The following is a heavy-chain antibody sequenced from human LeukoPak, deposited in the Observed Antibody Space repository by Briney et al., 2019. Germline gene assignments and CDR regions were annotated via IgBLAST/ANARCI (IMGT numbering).Heavy chain of an antibody. J-gene: IGHJ6*03. D-gene: IGHD5-18*01. V-gene: IGHV3-48*01. CDR2: ISSGGSTI. CDR3: AKDRGIQGGNYYYMDV. CDR1: GFTFSSYA. Sequence: PGGSLRLSCAASGFTFSSYAMHWVRQAPGKGLEWVSYISSGGSTIYYADSVKGRFTISRDNSKNTLYLQMSSLRAEDTAVYYCAKDRGIQGGNYYYMDVWGKGTTVTVSS.